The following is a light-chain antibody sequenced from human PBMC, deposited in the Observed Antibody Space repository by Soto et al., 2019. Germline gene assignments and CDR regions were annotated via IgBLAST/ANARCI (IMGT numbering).Light chain of an antibody. V-gene: IGLV2-8*01. CDR2: DVS. Sequence: QSVLTQPASVSGSPGQSITISCTGTSSDVGGYNYVSWYQHHPGKAPRLMIYDVSKRPSGVPDRFSGSKSGNTASLTVSALQAEDEADYYCSSYTDRNNLVFGTGTKLTVL. CDR3: SSYTDRNNLV. J-gene: IGLJ1*01. CDR1: SSDVGGYNY.